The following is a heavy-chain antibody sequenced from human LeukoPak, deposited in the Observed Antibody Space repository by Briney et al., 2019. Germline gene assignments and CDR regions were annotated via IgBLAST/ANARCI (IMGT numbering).Heavy chain of an antibody. CDR3: ARALLLWFGELLNFDY. CDR2: ISSSGSTI. CDR1: GFTFSSYE. D-gene: IGHD3-10*01. Sequence: PGGSLRLSCAASGFTFSSYEMNWVRQAPGKGLEWVSYISSSGSTIYYADSVKGRFTISRDNAKNSLYLQMNSLRAEDTAVYYCARALLLWFGELLNFDYWGQGTLVTVSS. V-gene: IGHV3-48*03. J-gene: IGHJ4*02.